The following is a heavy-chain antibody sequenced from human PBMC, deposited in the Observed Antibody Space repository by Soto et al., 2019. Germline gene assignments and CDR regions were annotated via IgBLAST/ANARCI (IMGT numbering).Heavy chain of an antibody. Sequence: SGPTLVNPTQTLTLTCTFSGFSLSTSGVGVGWIRQPPGKALEWLALIYWDDDKRYSPSLKSRLTITKDTSKNQVVLTMTNMDPVDTATYYCAQTYGDYVDYYYYYMDVWGKGTTVTVSS. V-gene: IGHV2-5*02. CDR1: GFSLSTSGVG. CDR3: AQTYGDYVDYYYYYMDV. CDR2: IYWDDDK. D-gene: IGHD4-17*01. J-gene: IGHJ6*03.